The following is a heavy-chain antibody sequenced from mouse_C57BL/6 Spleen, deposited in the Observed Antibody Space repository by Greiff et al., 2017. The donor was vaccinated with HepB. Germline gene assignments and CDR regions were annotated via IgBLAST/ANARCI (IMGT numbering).Heavy chain of an antibody. V-gene: IGHV7-3*01. CDR3: ARLTSSGYGRYFDY. CDR2: IRNKANGYTT. J-gene: IGHJ2*01. CDR1: GFTFTDYY. Sequence: EVKVVESGGGLVQPGGSLSLSCAASGFTFTDYYMSWVRQPPGKALEWLGFIRNKANGYTTEYSASVKGRFTISRDNSQSILYLQMNALRAEDSATYYCARLTSSGYGRYFDYWGQGTTLTVSS. D-gene: IGHD3-2*02.